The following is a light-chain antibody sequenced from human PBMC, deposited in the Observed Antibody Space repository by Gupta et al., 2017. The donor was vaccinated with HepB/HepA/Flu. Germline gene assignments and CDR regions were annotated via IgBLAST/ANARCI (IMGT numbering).Light chain of an antibody. V-gene: IGLV2-11*01. CDR1: SSDVGTYDS. CDR3: CSDSGSDTTV. J-gene: IGLJ1*01. CDR2: HVS. Sequence: HSTLTQPRSVSGSPGQSVTLSCTGTSSDVGTYDSVFWYQQHPGKAPKLIIYHVSKRPPGVTTRLSGSKSGNTASLTISGRQEAEEADYLCCSDSGSDTTVFGTGTKVTVL.